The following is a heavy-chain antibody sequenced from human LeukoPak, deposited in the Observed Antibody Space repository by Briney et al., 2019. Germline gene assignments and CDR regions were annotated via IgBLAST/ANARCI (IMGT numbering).Heavy chain of an antibody. CDR3: ARDVPKFLYSPTTFDP. Sequence: AASVKVSCRASGYTFTSYYMHWVRQAPGQGLEWMGIINPSGGSTSYAQKLQGRVTMTTDTSTSTAYMELRSLRSDDTAVYYCARDVPKFLYSPTTFDPWGQGTLVTVSS. V-gene: IGHV1-46*01. J-gene: IGHJ5*02. CDR2: INPSGGST. CDR1: GYTFTSYY. D-gene: IGHD4-11*01.